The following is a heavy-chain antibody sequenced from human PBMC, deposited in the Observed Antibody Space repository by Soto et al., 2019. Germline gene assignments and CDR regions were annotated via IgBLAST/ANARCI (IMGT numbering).Heavy chain of an antibody. CDR3: AKPKSEYNWNYFDY. Sequence: PGGSLRLSCATSGFTFITHGIHWVRQAPGKGLEWVALISYDGSNKYYADSVKGRFTISRDNSKNTLYLQMNSLRAEDTAVYYCAKPKSEYNWNYFDYWGQGTLVTVSS. V-gene: IGHV3-30*18. CDR2: ISYDGSNK. CDR1: GFTFITHG. J-gene: IGHJ4*02. D-gene: IGHD1-20*01.